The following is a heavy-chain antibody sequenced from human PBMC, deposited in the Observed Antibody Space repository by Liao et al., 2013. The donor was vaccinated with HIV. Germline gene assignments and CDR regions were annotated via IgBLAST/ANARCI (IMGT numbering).Heavy chain of an antibody. CDR3: ARDSSTGEAFEM. J-gene: IGHJ3*02. CDR1: GDSISSGSYY. V-gene: IGHV4-61*02. Sequence: QVQLQESGPGLVKPSQILSLTCSVSGDSISSGSYYWNWIRQPAGKGLEWIGRIYTSGSTNYNPSLKSRVTISADTSKNQFSLTLSSVTPADTAVYYCARDSSTGEAFEMWAKGQWSPSLQ. CDR2: IYTSGST. D-gene: IGHD1-14*01.